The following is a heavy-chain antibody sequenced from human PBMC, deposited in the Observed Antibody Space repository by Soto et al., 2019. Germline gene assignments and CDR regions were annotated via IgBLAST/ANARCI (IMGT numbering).Heavy chain of an antibody. V-gene: IGHV3-30*18. Sequence: GGSLRLSCAASGFTFSSYGMHWVRQAPGKGLEWVAVISYDGSNKYYADSVKGRFTISRDNSKNTLYLQMNSLSAEDTAVYYCAKDGAPPTFTIFGIMDVWGQGTTVTVSS. CDR2: ISYDGSNK. CDR3: AKDGAPPTFTIFGIMDV. CDR1: GFTFSSYG. D-gene: IGHD3-3*01. J-gene: IGHJ6*02.